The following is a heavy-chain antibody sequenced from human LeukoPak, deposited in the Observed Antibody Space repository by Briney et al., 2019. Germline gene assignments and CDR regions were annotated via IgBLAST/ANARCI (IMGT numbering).Heavy chain of an antibody. V-gene: IGHV1-69*13. CDR1: GGTLSSYA. D-gene: IGHD2-2*01. CDR3: ARDKGYCSSTSCYDAYYGMDV. J-gene: IGHJ6*02. Sequence: SVKVSCKAPGGTLSSYAISWGRQAPGQGLEWMGGIIPIFGTANYAQKFQGRVTITADESTSTAYMELSSLRSEDTAVYYCARDKGYCSSTSCYDAYYGMDVWGQGTTVTVSS. CDR2: IIPIFGTA.